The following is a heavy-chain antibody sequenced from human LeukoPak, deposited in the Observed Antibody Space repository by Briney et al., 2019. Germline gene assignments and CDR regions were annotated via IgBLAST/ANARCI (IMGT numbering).Heavy chain of an antibody. Sequence: GGSLRLSCAASGFSFSSYGMHWVRQAPGKGLEWVSLISNDGSNEYYADSVKGRFAISRDKSKVTVDLQMNSLRAEDTAVYFCARGTIFDNYGMDVWGQGTTVTVSS. CDR3: ARGTIFDNYGMDV. CDR1: GFSFSSYG. D-gene: IGHD3-3*01. J-gene: IGHJ6*02. V-gene: IGHV3-30*03. CDR2: ISNDGSNE.